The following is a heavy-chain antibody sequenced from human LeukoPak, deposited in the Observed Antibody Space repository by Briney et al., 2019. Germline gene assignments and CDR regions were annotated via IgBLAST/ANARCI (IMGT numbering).Heavy chain of an antibody. V-gene: IGHV3-21*01. Sequence: GGSLRLSCAASGFTFSRFSMNGVRQAPGKGLEWVSSISSSGSYIFYADSLKGRFTISRDNAKNSLYLQMNSLRAEDTAVYYCARGYSSPPWGQGTLVTVSS. J-gene: IGHJ5*02. CDR2: ISSSGSYI. D-gene: IGHD6-19*01. CDR1: GFTFSRFS. CDR3: ARGYSSPP.